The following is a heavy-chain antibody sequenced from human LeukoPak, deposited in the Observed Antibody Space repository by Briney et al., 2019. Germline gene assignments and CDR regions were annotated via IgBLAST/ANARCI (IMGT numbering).Heavy chain of an antibody. D-gene: IGHD2-15*01. CDR2: IYTSGST. CDR3: ARENVVVVAATPAVTFDY. CDR1: GGSISSYY. J-gene: IGHJ4*02. V-gene: IGHV4-4*07. Sequence: PSQTLSLTCTVSGGSISSYYWSWIRQPAGKGLEWIGRIYTSGSTNYNPSLKSRVTMSVDTSKNQFSLKLSSVTAADTAVYYCARENVVVVAATPAVTFDYWGQGTLVTVSS.